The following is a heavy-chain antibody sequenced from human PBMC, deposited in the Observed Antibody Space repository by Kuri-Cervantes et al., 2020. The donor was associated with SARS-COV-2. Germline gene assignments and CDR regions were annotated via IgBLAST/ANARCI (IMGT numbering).Heavy chain of an antibody. Sequence: ASVKVSCKAPGGTFSSYAISWVRQATGQGLEWMGWMNPNSGNTGYAQKFQGRVTITRNTSISTAYMELSSLRSEDTAVYYCARGGAYDFWSGYYYEGIPFDYWGQGTLVTVSS. V-gene: IGHV1-8*03. CDR1: GGTFSSYA. J-gene: IGHJ4*02. CDR3: ARGGAYDFWSGYYYEGIPFDY. D-gene: IGHD3-3*01. CDR2: MNPNSGNT.